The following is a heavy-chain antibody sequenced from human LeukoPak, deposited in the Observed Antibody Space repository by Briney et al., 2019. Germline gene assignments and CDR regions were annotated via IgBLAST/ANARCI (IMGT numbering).Heavy chain of an antibody. CDR1: GFTFHNYA. V-gene: IGHV3-43*02. CDR3: ARDHVYGGAGY. D-gene: IGHD5/OR15-5a*01. J-gene: IGHJ4*02. Sequence: GGSLRLSCAASGFTFHNYAIHWVRQAPGKGLEWVSLTGGDDITTYFADSVKGRFTISRDNSKSSLFLQMNSLRTEDTALYYCARDHVYGGAGYWGQGTLVIVSS. CDR2: TGGDDITT.